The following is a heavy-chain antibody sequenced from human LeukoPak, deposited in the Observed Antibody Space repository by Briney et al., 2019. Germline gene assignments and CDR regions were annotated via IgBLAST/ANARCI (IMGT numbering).Heavy chain of an antibody. CDR3: ARFPSIISGSYADY. D-gene: IGHD1-26*01. J-gene: IGHJ4*02. V-gene: IGHV4-39*07. CDR2: IYYSGST. CDR1: GGSISSSSYY. Sequence: SETLSLTCTVSGGSISSSSYYWGWIRQPPGKGLEWIGGIYYSGSTYYNPSLKSRVTISVDTSKNQFSLKLSSVTAADTAVYYCARFPSIISGSYADYWGQGTLVTVSS.